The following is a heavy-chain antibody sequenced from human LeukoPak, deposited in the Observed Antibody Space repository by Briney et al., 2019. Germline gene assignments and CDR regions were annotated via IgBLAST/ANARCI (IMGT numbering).Heavy chain of an antibody. J-gene: IGHJ6*03. CDR2: IYTSGST. CDR3: ARGFGYCSSTSCYRNYYYYMDI. CDR1: GGSISSYY. D-gene: IGHD2-2*02. V-gene: IGHV4-4*07. Sequence: PSETLSLTCTVYGGSISSYYWSWIRQPAGKVLEWIGRIYTSGSTNYNPSLKSRVTMSVDTSKNQFSLKLSSVTAADPAVYYCARGFGYCSSTSCYRNYYYYMDIWGKGTTVTVSS.